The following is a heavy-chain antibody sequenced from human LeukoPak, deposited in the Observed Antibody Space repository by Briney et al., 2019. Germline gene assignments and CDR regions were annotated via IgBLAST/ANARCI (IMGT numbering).Heavy chain of an antibody. CDR2: ISYDGSNK. D-gene: IGHD3-3*01. CDR1: GFTFSSYA. J-gene: IGHJ4*02. Sequence: AGGSLRLSCAASGFTFSSYAMHWVRQAPGKGLEWVAVISYDGSNKYYADSVKGRFTISRDNSKNTLYLQMNSLRAEDTAVYYCARVQYYDFWSGYQGAFDYWGQGTLVTVSS. V-gene: IGHV3-30*04. CDR3: ARVQYYDFWSGYQGAFDY.